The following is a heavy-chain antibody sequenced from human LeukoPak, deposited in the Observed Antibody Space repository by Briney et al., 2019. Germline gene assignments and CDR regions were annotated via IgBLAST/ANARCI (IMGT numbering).Heavy chain of an antibody. D-gene: IGHD1-26*01. J-gene: IGHJ4*02. Sequence: GGSLRLSCAASGFTFSSYAMSWVRQAPGKGLEWVSAISGSGGSTYYADSVKGRFTISRDNSKNTLYLQMNSLRAEDTVVYYCAKSSRSGSYYEYWGQGTLVTVSS. CDR2: ISGSGGST. CDR3: AKSSRSGSYYEY. V-gene: IGHV3-23*01. CDR1: GFTFSSYA.